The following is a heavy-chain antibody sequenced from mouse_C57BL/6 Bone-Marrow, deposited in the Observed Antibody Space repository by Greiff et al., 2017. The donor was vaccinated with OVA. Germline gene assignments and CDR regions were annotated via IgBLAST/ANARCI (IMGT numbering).Heavy chain of an antibody. CDR1: GFTFTDYY. J-gene: IGHJ4*01. CDR2: IRNKANGYTT. CDR3: ARSPYYSNYEVDY. Sequence: EVKLVESGGGLVQPGGSLSLSCAASGFTFTDYYMSWVRQPPGKALEWLGFIRNKANGYTTEYSASVKGRFTISRDNSQSILYLQMNALRAEDRATYYCARSPYYSNYEVDYWGQGTSVTVSS. V-gene: IGHV7-3*01. D-gene: IGHD2-5*01.